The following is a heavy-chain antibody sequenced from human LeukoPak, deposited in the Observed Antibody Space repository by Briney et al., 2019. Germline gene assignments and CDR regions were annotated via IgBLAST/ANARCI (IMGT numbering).Heavy chain of an antibody. CDR3: ARDNPLYCSSTACLFDY. Sequence: ASVKFSCKASGYTFTGYYMPWVRQAPGQGFEWMGWINPNSGDTNYAQKFQGRVTMTRDTSISTAHMELSRLRSYDTAVYYCARDNPLYCSSTACLFDYWGQGTLVTVSS. V-gene: IGHV1-2*02. CDR2: INPNSGDT. J-gene: IGHJ4*02. D-gene: IGHD2-2*01. CDR1: GYTFTGYY.